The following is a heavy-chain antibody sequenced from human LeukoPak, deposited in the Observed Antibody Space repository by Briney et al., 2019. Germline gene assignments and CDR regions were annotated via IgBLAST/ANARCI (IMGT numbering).Heavy chain of an antibody. J-gene: IGHJ3*02. CDR3: ARHLVPTAMLTAFDI. CDR1: GFTFSSYA. V-gene: IGHV3-23*01. D-gene: IGHD2-2*01. CDR2: ISGSGGST. Sequence: PGGSLRLSCAASGFTFSSYAISWGRQDPAKGLEGVLGISGSGGSTYYADSVKGRFTISRDTSKNTLYLQMSSLRAADTAVYYLARHLVPTAMLTAFDIWGQGTMVTVSS.